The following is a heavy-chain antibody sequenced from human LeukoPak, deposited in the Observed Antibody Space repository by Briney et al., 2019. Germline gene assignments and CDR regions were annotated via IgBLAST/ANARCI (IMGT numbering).Heavy chain of an antibody. CDR2: IYSGGST. V-gene: IGHV3-53*01. CDR3: ARDPDPMFGGVMDVI. D-gene: IGHD3-16*01. J-gene: IGHJ4*02. Sequence: GRSLRLSCAAAGFTVSSNYMSWVRQTPGKGLEWVSVIYSGGSTYYADSVKGRFTISRDNSKNTLYLQMNSLRPEDTAVYYCARDPDPMFGGVMDVIWGQGTLVTVSS. CDR1: GFTVSSNY.